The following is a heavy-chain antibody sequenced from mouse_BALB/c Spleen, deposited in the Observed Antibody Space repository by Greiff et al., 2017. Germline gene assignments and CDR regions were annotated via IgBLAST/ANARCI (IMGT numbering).Heavy chain of an antibody. CDR1: GYTFTSYV. D-gene: IGHD1-1*01. V-gene: IGHV1-14*01. Sequence: QLQESGAELMKPGASVKMSCKASGYTFTSYVMHWVKQKPGQGLEWIGYINPYNDGTKYNEKFKGKATLTSDKSSSTAYLQLSSLTSEDTAVYYCNAYYGSPFAYWGQGTLVTVSA. CDR2: INPYNDGT. CDR3: NAYYGSPFAY. J-gene: IGHJ3*01.